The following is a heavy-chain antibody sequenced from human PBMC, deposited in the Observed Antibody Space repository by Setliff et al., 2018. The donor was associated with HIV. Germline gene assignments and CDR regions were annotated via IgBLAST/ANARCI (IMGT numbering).Heavy chain of an antibody. J-gene: IGHJ4*02. V-gene: IGHV4-38-2*01. D-gene: IGHD5-18*01. CDR3: ARVFVDTAVLRVLEYYFDS. Sequence: PSETLSLTCAVSGYSISSGYYWGWIRQPPGKGLEWIGSIYHSGRTKYSPSLRSRVSISLDTSKNQFSLRMRSVTAADTAVYYCARVFVDTAVLRVLEYYFDSWGRGTLVTVSS. CDR1: GYSISSGYY. CDR2: IYHSGRT.